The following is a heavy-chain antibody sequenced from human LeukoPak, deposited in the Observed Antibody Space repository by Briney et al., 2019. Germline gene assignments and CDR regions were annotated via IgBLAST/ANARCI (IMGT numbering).Heavy chain of an antibody. CDR2: IIPIFGTA. Sequence: SVKLSCNASGGAFSSYAISLVRQPPGQGLEWMGGIIPIFGTANYAQKFQGRVTITADESTSTAYMELSSLRSEDTAVYYCAIELDYWGQGTLVTVSS. CDR3: AIELDY. CDR1: GGAFSSYA. V-gene: IGHV1-69*01. D-gene: IGHD1-26*01. J-gene: IGHJ4*02.